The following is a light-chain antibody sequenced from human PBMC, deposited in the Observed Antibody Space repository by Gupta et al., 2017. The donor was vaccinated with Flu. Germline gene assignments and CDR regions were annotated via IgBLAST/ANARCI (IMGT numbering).Light chain of an antibody. CDR3: QQDGSSP. CDR1: QSVSSSY. CDR2: GAS. J-gene: IGKJ4*01. V-gene: IGKV3-20*01. Sequence: EIVLTQSPGTLSLSPGERATLSCRASQSVSSSYLAWYQQKPGQAPRLLIYGASSRATGIPDRFSGSGSGTDFTLTISRLEPEDFAVYYCQQDGSSPFGGGTKVEI.